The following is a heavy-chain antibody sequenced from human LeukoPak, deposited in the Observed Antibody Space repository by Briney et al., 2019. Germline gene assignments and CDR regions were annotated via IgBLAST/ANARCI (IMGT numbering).Heavy chain of an antibody. CDR2: ISGRGGST. V-gene: IGHV3-23*01. D-gene: IGHD3-22*01. J-gene: IGHJ3*02. CDR3: AKGRYYYDSSDAFEI. CDR1: GFTFSSYA. Sequence: GGSLRLSCAASGFTFSSYAMSWVRQAPGKGLEWVSAISGRGGSTYYADYVKGRFTISRANSKNTLYLQMNSLRAEDTAVYHCAKGRYYYDSSDAFEIWGQGTMVTVSS.